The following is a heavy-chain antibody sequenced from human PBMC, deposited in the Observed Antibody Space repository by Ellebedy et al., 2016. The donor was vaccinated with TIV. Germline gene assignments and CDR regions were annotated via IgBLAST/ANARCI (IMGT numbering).Heavy chain of an antibody. Sequence: AASVKVSCKASGYTFTSYDINWVRQATGQGLEWMGWMHPNSGNTGDAQKFQGRVTMTRNTSISTAYMELSSLTFEDTAVYYCARRQFYMSDYWGQGTLVTVSS. CDR3: ARRQFYMSDY. D-gene: IGHD5-24*01. CDR1: GYTFTSYD. J-gene: IGHJ4*02. V-gene: IGHV1-8*01. CDR2: MHPNSGNT.